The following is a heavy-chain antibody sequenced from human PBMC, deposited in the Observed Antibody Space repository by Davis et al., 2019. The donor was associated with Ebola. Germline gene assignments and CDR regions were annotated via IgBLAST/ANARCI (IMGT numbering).Heavy chain of an antibody. Sequence: SETLSLTCAVYGGSFSGYYWSWIRQPPGKGLEWIGEINHSGSNNYNPSLKSRVTISVDTSKNQFSLKLSSVTAADTAVYYCARFGDYRGYYGMDVWGQGTTVTVSS. CDR1: GGSFSGYY. V-gene: IGHV4-34*01. CDR2: INHSGSN. CDR3: ARFGDYRGYYGMDV. D-gene: IGHD3-3*01. J-gene: IGHJ6*02.